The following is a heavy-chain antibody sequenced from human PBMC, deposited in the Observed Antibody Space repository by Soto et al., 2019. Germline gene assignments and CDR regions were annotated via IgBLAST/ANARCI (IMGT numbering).Heavy chain of an antibody. CDR3: ARDYYDSSGYYIKYYFDY. J-gene: IGHJ4*02. D-gene: IGHD3-22*01. CDR1: GFTFSSYA. CDR2: ISYDGSNK. Sequence: PGGSLRLSCAASGFTFSSYAMHWVRQAPGKGLEWVAVISYDGSNKYYADSVKGRFTISRDNSKNTLYLQMNSLRAEDTAVYYCARDYYDSSGYYIKYYFDYWGQGTLVIVSS. V-gene: IGHV3-30-3*01.